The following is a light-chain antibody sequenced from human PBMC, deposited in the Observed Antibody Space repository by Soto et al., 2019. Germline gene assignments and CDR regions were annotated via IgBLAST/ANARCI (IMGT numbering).Light chain of an antibody. V-gene: IGKV1-9*01. CDR3: QQLSHYPYT. J-gene: IGKJ2*01. CDR2: DSS. CDR1: YDISSS. Sequence: DIQLTQSPSFLSASVEDRVTSSCRASYDISSSLAWYQQEPGKPPKLLIYDSSTLQTGVPSRFTGSGSGRKFTLTITGLQFGDFATYFCQQLSHYPYTFGQGTKLEI.